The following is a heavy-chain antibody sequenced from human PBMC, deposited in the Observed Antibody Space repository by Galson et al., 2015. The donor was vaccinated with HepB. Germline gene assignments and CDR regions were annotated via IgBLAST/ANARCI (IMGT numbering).Heavy chain of an antibody. CDR1: GFTFSSYA. CDR2: ISGSGGST. Sequence: SLRLSCAASGFTFSSYAMSWVRKAPGKGLEWVSAISGSGGSTYYADSVKGRFTISRDNSKNTLYLQMNSLRAEDTAVYYCAKDLVFGVAKPYYYYGMDVWGQGTTVTVSS. J-gene: IGHJ6*02. V-gene: IGHV3-23*01. D-gene: IGHD3-3*01. CDR3: AKDLVFGVAKPYYYYGMDV.